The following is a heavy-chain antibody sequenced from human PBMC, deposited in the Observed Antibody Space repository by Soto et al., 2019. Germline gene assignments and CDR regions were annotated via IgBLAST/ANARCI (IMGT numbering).Heavy chain of an antibody. CDR2: ISAHNGNT. V-gene: IGHV1-18*01. D-gene: IGHD1-1*01. CDR1: GYGFTTYG. J-gene: IGHJ4*02. CDR3: ARGRYGDY. Sequence: QVHLVQSGAEVKKPGTSVKVSCKGSGYGFTTYGITWVRQAPGQGVEWMAWISAHNGNTNYAQKLQGRVTVTRATSTSTAYMELRSLRSDDTAVYYCARGRYGDYWGQGALVTVSS.